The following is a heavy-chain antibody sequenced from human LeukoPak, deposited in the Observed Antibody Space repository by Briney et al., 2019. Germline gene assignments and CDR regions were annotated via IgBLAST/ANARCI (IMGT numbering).Heavy chain of an antibody. CDR2: IYPGDSDT. CDR3: ARSGSGTRFDY. Sequence: GESLKISCQGSGYSFTNYWIAWVSQMPGRGLEWMGIIYPGDSDTRYSPSFQGQVTISADKSISTAYLQWSSLKASDTAMFYCARSGSGTRFDYWGQGTLVTVSS. J-gene: IGHJ4*02. D-gene: IGHD6-19*01. CDR1: GYSFTNYW. V-gene: IGHV5-51*01.